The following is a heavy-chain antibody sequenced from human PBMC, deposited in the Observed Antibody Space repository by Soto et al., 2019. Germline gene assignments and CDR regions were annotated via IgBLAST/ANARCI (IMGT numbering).Heavy chain of an antibody. CDR2: ISYDGSNK. Sequence: QVQLVESRGGVVQPGRSLRLSCAASGFTFSSYGMHWVRQAPGKGLEWVAVISYDGSNKYYADSVKGRFTISRDNSKNTLYLQMNSLRAEDTAVYYCAKDKVPVVVTAPFDYWGQGTLVTVSS. D-gene: IGHD2-21*02. CDR3: AKDKVPVVVTAPFDY. CDR1: GFTFSSYG. V-gene: IGHV3-30*18. J-gene: IGHJ4*02.